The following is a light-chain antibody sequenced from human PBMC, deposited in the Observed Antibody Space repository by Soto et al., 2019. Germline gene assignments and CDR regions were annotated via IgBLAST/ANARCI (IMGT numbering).Light chain of an antibody. Sequence: EVVLTQSPATLSLSPGERATLSCRASQSLSSYLAWYQQKPGQAPRLLIYDASNRATDIPARFSGSGSGTDFTLTISSLEPKDFAVYFCQQRGNWPPTFGPGTKVDIK. CDR2: DAS. V-gene: IGKV3-11*01. CDR3: QQRGNWPPT. J-gene: IGKJ3*01. CDR1: QSLSSY.